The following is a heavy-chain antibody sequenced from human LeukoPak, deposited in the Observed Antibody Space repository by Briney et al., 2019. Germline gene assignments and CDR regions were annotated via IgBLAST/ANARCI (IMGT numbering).Heavy chain of an antibody. J-gene: IGHJ6*03. D-gene: IGHD3-10*01. CDR3: ARRPRDRFEDYYMDV. Sequence: ASVKVSCKASGYTFTSYAMHWVRQAPGQRLEWMGWINACNGNTKYSQEFQGRVTITRDTSASTAYMELSSLRSEDMAVYYCARRPRDRFEDYYMDVWGKGTTVTVSS. CDR2: INACNGNT. CDR1: GYTFTSYA. V-gene: IGHV1-3*03.